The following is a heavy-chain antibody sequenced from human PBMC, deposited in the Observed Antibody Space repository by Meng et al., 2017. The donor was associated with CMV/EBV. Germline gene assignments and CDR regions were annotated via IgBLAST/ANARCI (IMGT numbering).Heavy chain of an antibody. CDR3: ARDNRRGGVNY. CDR2: IYYSGST. D-gene: IGHD3-3*01. Sequence: QLPALVPGPVKPQQTPSLTCTVSGGSISSGDYYWSWIRQPPGKGLELIGYIYYSGSTYYNPSLKSRVTISVDTSKNQFSLKLSSVTAADTAVYYCARDNRRGGVNYWGQGTLVTVSS. J-gene: IGHJ4*02. V-gene: IGHV4-30-4*08. CDR1: GGSISSGDYY.